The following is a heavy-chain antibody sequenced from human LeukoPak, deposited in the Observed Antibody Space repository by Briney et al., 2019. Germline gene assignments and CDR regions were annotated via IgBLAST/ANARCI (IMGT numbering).Heavy chain of an antibody. J-gene: IGHJ4*02. Sequence: GGSLRLSCAASGFTFDDYAMHWVRQAPGKGLEWVSGISWNSGSIGYADSVKGRFTISRDNAKNSLYLQMNSLRDEDTAVYYCARGRRDTQYQVFDYWGQGTLVTVSS. CDR1: GFTFDDYA. CDR2: ISWNSGSI. CDR3: ARGRRDTQYQVFDY. V-gene: IGHV3-9*01. D-gene: IGHD2-2*01.